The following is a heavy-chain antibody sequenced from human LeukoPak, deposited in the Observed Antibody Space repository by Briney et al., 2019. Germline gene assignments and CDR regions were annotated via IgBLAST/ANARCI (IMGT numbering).Heavy chain of an antibody. CDR3: ARPTGDMSTVTKDAFDI. V-gene: IGHV3-11*04. J-gene: IGHJ3*02. Sequence: PGGSLRLSCAASGFTFSDYYMSWIRQAPGKGLEWLSYMSSSTIYYADSVQGRFTISRDNAKNSLYLQMNSLRVEDTAVYYCARPTGDMSTVTKDAFDIWGQGTMVTVSS. CDR2: MSSSTI. D-gene: IGHD4-17*01. CDR1: GFTFSDYY.